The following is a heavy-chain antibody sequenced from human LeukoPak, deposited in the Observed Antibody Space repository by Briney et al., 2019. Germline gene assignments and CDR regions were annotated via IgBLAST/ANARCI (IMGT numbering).Heavy chain of an antibody. J-gene: IGHJ4*02. CDR1: GFTFSSYT. Sequence: GGSLRLSCAAFGFTFSSYTMNWVRQAPGKGLEWVSSISSSGSYIYYADSLKGRFTISRDNAKNSLYLQMNSLRAEDTAMYYCARPGYSGYIIGYYFDYWGQGTLVTVSS. CDR3: ARPGYSGYIIGYYFDY. D-gene: IGHD5-12*01. V-gene: IGHV3-21*06. CDR2: ISSSGSYI.